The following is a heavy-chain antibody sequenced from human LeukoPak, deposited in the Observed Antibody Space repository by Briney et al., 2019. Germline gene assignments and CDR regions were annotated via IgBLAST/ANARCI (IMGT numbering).Heavy chain of an antibody. CDR2: ISYDGNNE. CDR1: GFMFSAFG. Sequence: GGSLRLSCAASGFMFSAFGMHWVRQAPGKGLEWVAAISYDGNNEYYIDSVKGRFTISRDVSKNTLNLQMNSLRPEDTAVYYCVKEAYIDHNRHYYQYMDVWGKGATVTVSS. D-gene: IGHD2-2*02. V-gene: IGHV3-30*02. J-gene: IGHJ6*03. CDR3: VKEAYIDHNRHYYQYMDV.